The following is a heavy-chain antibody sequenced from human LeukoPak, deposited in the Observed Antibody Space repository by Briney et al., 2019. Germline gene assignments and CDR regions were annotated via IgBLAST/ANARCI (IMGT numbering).Heavy chain of an antibody. D-gene: IGHD6-13*01. CDR2: IYSDGST. V-gene: IGHV3-53*01. J-gene: IGHJ4*02. Sequence: GGSLRLSCAVSGFTVSSNYMSWVRQAPGKGLEWVSTIYSDGSTYYADSVKGRFTISRDQSENTLYLQINSLRAGDTAVYYCARAIAAAGTALYNWGQGTLLTVSS. CDR3: ARAIAAAGTALYN. CDR1: GFTVSSNY.